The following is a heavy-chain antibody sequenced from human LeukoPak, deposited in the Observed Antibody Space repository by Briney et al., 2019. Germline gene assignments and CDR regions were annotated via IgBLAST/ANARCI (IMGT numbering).Heavy chain of an antibody. D-gene: IGHD1-1*01. CDR1: GGSFSGYY. CDR2: INHSGST. J-gene: IGHJ4*02. Sequence: PSETLSLTCAVYGGSFSGYYWSWIRQPPGKGLEWIGEINHSGSTNYNPSLKSRVTISVDTSKNQFSLKLSSVTAADTAVYYCARMRVQLEPQVNNYFDYWGQGTLVTVSS. V-gene: IGHV4-34*01. CDR3: ARMRVQLEPQVNNYFDY.